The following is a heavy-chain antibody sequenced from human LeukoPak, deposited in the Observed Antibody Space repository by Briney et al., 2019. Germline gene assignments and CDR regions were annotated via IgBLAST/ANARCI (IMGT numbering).Heavy chain of an antibody. J-gene: IGHJ6*02. CDR1: GFTFSNYA. CDR2: ISDSGGST. D-gene: IGHD3-10*01. CDR3: AKVPYSDYGSGRPPFMDV. V-gene: IGHV3-23*01. Sequence: GRSLRLSCAASGFTFSNYAMSWVRQAPGKGLEWVSTISDSGGSTYYADSVKGRFTISRDNSKNTLYLQMSSLRAEDTARHYCAKVPYSDYGSGRPPFMDVWGQGTTVAVSS.